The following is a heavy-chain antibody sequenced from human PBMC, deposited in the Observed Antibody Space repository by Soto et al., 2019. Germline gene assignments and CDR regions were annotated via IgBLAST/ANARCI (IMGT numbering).Heavy chain of an antibody. J-gene: IGHJ4*02. D-gene: IGHD6-13*01. V-gene: IGHV3-53*01. CDR2: IYSGGST. CDR3: ARGGEGIAAAIDY. Sequence: GGSLRLSCAASGFTVSSNYMSWVRQAPGKGLEWVSVIYSGGSTYYADSVKGRFTISRDNSKNTLYLQMNSLRAEDTAVYYCARGGEGIAAAIDYWGQGILVTVSS. CDR1: GFTVSSNY.